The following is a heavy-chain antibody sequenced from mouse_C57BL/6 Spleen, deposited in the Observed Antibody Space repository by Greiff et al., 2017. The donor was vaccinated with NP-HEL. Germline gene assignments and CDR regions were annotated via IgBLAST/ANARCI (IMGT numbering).Heavy chain of an antibody. D-gene: IGHD1-1*01. CDR1: GYSFTDYN. J-gene: IGHJ2*01. CDR2: INPNYGTT. Sequence: EVQLQQSGPELVKPGASVKISCKASGYSFTDYNMNWVKQSNGKSLEWIGVINPNYGTTSYNQKFKGKATLTVDQSSSKAYMQLNSLTSEDSSVYYCARGRGKNSCDGSSYEDFDYWGQGTTLTVSS. V-gene: IGHV1-39*01. CDR3: ARGRGKNSCDGSSYEDFDY.